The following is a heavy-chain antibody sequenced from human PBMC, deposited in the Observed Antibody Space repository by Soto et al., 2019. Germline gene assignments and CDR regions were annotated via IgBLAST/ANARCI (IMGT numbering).Heavy chain of an antibody. CDR2: ISSNGGST. CDR1: GFTFSSYA. D-gene: IGHD3-22*01. J-gene: IGHJ4*02. V-gene: IGHV3-64D*08. CDR3: VKAIYYDSSGYYPNFDY. Sequence: GGSLRLSCSASGFTFSSYAMHWVRQAPGKGLEYVSAISSNGGSTYYADSVKGRFTISRDNSKNTLYLQMSSLRAEDTAVYYFVKAIYYDSSGYYPNFDYWGQGTLVTVSS.